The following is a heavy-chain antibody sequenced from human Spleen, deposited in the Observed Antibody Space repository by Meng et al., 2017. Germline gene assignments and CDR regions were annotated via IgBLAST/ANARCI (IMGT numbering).Heavy chain of an antibody. CDR3: ARDLGNYYDSSGPTAPGGWFNP. CDR1: GYSISSGYN. Sequence: SETLSLTCAVSGYSISSGYNWGWIRQPPGKGLEWIGSLYHSGNTYYNPSLKSRVTISVDTSKNQFSLKLSSMTAADTAVYYCARDLGNYYDSSGPTAPGGWFNPWGQGTLVTVSS. J-gene: IGHJ5*02. CDR2: LYHSGNT. V-gene: IGHV4-38-2*02. D-gene: IGHD3-22*01.